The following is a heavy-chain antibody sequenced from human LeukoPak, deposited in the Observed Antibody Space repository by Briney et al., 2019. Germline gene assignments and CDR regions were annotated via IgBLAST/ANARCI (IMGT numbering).Heavy chain of an antibody. CDR2: ISAYNGNT. CDR1: GYTFTSYG. J-gene: IGHJ6*03. Sequence: GASVKVSCKASGYTFTSYGISWVRQAPGQGLEWMGWISAYNGNTNYAQKLQGRVTMTTDTSTSTAYMELRSLRSDDTAVYYCARARHYDFWSGLFDNYYYYMDVWGKGTTVTVSS. V-gene: IGHV1-18*01. D-gene: IGHD3-3*01. CDR3: ARARHYDFWSGLFDNYYYYMDV.